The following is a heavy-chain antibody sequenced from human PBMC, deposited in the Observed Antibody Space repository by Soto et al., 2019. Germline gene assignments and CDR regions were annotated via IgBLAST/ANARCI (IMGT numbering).Heavy chain of an antibody. CDR1: GFTVSSSY. J-gene: IGHJ4*02. V-gene: IGHV3-53*01. CDR3: ARPRYNGTYSGRYLDY. CDR2: LYTGTDT. Sequence: PGGSLRLSCAASGFTVSSSYLTWVRQAPGKGLEWVAILYTGTDTVYADSVKGRFTISRDSSKNTLYLQMHSLRAEDTAMYFCARPRYNGTYSGRYLDYWGQGSRFTVSS. D-gene: IGHD1-1*01.